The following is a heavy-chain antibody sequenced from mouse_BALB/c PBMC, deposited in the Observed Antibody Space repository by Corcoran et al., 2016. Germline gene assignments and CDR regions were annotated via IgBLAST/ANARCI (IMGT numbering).Heavy chain of an antibody. CDR1: GYSFTGYT. J-gene: IGHJ2*01. V-gene: IGHV1-18*01. CDR3: ARGTTVVGFDY. Sequence: EVQLQQSGPELVKPGASMQISCKASGYSFTGYTMNLVKQSHGKNLEWIGLINPYDGGTSYNQKFKGKSTLTVDKSSSTAYMELLSLTSEDSAFYDCARGTTVVGFDYCGQGTTLTVSS. CDR2: INPYDGGT. D-gene: IGHD1-1*01.